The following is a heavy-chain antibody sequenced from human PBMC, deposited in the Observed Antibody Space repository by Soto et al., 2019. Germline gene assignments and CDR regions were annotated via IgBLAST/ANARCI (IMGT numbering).Heavy chain of an antibody. D-gene: IGHD1-26*01. J-gene: IGHJ4*02. CDR1: GYTFSRSD. V-gene: IGHV1-18*04. CDR3: ATRSGSYSSY. CDR2: ISAFNGYT. Sequence: QVQLVPSGAEVKKPGASVTVSCKGSGYTFSRSDFSWVRQAPGQGLEWMGWISAFNGYTNYAQNLHGRFTMTTDPCTNTAYIDLRRLGSDDTAVYDCATRSGSYSSYWGQGTLVNVSS.